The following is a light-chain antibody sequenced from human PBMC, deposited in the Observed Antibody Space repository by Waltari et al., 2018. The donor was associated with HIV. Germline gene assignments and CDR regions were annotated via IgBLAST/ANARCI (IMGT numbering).Light chain of an antibody. J-gene: IGKJ4*01. CDR1: QSVGSN. CDR2: GAS. V-gene: IGKV3-15*01. CDR3: QQYNNWPPLT. Sequence: EIVMTQSPATLSVSPGERATLSCRASQSVGSNLAWYQQQPGQAPRLLIYGASTRATGIPARFSGSGSGTEFTLTISSLQSEDFAVYYCQQYNNWPPLTFGGGTKVEIK.